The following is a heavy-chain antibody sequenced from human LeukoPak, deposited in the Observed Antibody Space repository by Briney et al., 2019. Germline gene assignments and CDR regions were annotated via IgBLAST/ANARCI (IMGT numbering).Heavy chain of an antibody. CDR3: ARDSAIVGALFDY. CDR2: INPNSGGT. Sequence: ASVKVSCXASGYTFTGYYMHWVRQAPGQGLEWMGWINPNSGGTNYAQKFQGRVTMTRDTSISTAYMELSRLRSDDTAVYYCARDSAIVGALFDYWGQGTLVTVSS. D-gene: IGHD1-26*01. V-gene: IGHV1-2*02. CDR1: GYTFTGYY. J-gene: IGHJ4*02.